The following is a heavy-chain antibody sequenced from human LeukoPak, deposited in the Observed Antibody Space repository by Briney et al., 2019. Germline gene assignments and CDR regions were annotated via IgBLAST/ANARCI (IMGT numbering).Heavy chain of an antibody. CDR1: GYTFTSYG. CDR3: ARAVVVAATIWGSTEGVWFDP. D-gene: IGHD2-15*01. Sequence: ASVKVSCKASGYTFTSYGISWVRQAPGQGLEWMGWISAYNGNTNYAQKLQGRVTMTTDTSTSTAYMELRSLRSDDTAVYYCARAVVVAATIWGSTEGVWFDPWGQGTLVTVSS. CDR2: ISAYNGNT. J-gene: IGHJ5*02. V-gene: IGHV1-18*01.